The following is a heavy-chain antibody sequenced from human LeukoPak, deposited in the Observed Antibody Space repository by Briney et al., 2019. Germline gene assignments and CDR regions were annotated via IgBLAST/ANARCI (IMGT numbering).Heavy chain of an antibody. V-gene: IGHV3-21*04. CDR1: GFTFSSYS. J-gene: IGHJ3*02. Sequence: PGGSLRLSCAASGFTFSSYSMNWVRQAPGKGLEWVSSISSSSSYIYYADSVKGRFTISRDNAKNSLYLQMNSLRAEDTAVYYCAKIPSSFERVHDAFDIWGQGTMVTVSS. D-gene: IGHD3-9*01. CDR2: ISSSSSYI. CDR3: AKIPSSFERVHDAFDI.